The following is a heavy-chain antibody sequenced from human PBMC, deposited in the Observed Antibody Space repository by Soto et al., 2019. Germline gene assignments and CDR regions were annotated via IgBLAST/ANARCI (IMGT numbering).Heavy chain of an antibody. CDR2: ISGTGDTT. CDR3: AIGGCPIYYSAMDA. CDR1: VFFFSDYY. V-gene: IGHV3-11*01. J-gene: IGHJ6*02. Sequence: GWSLRLSCEASVFFFSDYYMNWIRQAPGKGLETLCYISGTGDTTSFADSVKGRFTISRDNAKNSLFLHLTSLSDGDTAVYYCAIGGCPIYYSAMDAWGQGTMVTVSS. D-gene: IGHD3-3*01.